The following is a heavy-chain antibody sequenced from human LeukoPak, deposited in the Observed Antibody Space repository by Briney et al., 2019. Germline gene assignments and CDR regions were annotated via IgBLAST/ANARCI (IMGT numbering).Heavy chain of an antibody. CDR3: ARGPVIVVVPAAMYL. D-gene: IGHD2-2*01. CDR2: INTNTGNP. CDR1: GYTFTSYS. J-gene: IGHJ4*02. Sequence: GASVKVSCKASGYTFTSYSMNWVRQAPGQGLEWVGWINTNTGNPTYAQDFTGRFVFSLDTSVSTAYLQISSLKAEDTAVYYCARGPVIVVVPAAMYLWGQGTLVTVSS. V-gene: IGHV7-4-1*02.